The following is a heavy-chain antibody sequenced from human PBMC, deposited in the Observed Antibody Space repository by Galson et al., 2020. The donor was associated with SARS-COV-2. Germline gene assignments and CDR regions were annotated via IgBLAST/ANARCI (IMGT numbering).Heavy chain of an antibody. Sequence: SGLTLVKPTQTLTLTCTFSGFSLSTSGVGVGWIRQPPGKALEWLALIYWDDDKRYSPSLKSRLTITKDTSKNQVVLTMTNMDPVDTATYCCAHRRPGIAVALFDYWGQGTLVTVSS. CDR3: AHRRPGIAVALFDY. CDR2: IYWDDDK. V-gene: IGHV2-5*02. CDR1: GFSLSTSGVG. J-gene: IGHJ4*02. D-gene: IGHD6-19*01.